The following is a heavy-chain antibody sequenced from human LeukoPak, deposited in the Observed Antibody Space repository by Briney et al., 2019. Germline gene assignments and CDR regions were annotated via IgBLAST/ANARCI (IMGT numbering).Heavy chain of an antibody. Sequence: PGGSLRLSCAASGFTFSNYALNWVRQAPGKGLEWVSSISGSGGSIYYADSVKGRFTISRDNSENTLYVQMNSLRAEDTAVYYCAKIGSSLRDIYYYYYMDVWGKGTTVTVSS. D-gene: IGHD2-15*01. CDR1: GFTFSNYA. J-gene: IGHJ6*03. V-gene: IGHV3-23*01. CDR2: ISGSGGSI. CDR3: AKIGSSLRDIYYYYYMDV.